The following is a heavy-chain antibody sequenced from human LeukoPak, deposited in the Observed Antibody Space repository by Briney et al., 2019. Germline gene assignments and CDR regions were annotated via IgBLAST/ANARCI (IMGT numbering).Heavy chain of an antibody. CDR3: AKATLGTPGYSGSSRGRWHYYYGMDV. J-gene: IGHJ6*02. CDR2: ISGSGGST. D-gene: IGHD1-26*01. CDR1: GFTFSSYA. V-gene: IGHV3-23*01. Sequence: GGSLRLSCAASGFTFSSYAMSWVRQAPGKGLEWVSAISGSGGSTYYADSVKGRFTISRDNSKNTLYLQMNSLRAEDTAVYYCAKATLGTPGYSGSSRGRWHYYYGMDVWGQGTTVTVSS.